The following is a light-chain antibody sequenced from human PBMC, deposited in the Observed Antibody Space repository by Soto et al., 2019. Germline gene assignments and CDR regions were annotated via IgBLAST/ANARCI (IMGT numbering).Light chain of an antibody. CDR1: SSNIGAGYE. Sequence: SVLTQPPSVSEAPGQRVTISCTGSSSNIGAGYEAHWYQQVPGTAPKLLIYENNNRPSGVPDRLSGSKSGTSASLAITGLQAEDEAEYYCQSYDSSLSGYVFGTGTKLTVL. CDR2: ENN. CDR3: QSYDSSLSGYV. V-gene: IGLV1-40*01. J-gene: IGLJ1*01.